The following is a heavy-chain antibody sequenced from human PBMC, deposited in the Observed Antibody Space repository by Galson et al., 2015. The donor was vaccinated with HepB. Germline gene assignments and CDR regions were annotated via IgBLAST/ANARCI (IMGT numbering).Heavy chain of an antibody. CDR2: ISYDETTK. D-gene: IGHD4-23*01. CDR3: ATVAWVVTSGFDI. V-gene: IGHV3-30*02. CDR1: GFAFSGYA. Sequence: SLRLSCAASGFAFSGYAMHWVRQAPLKGLEWVAYISYDETTKYYADSVKGRFTISRDNSKDTLYLQLNSLRTEDTAVYYCATVAWVVTSGFDIWGQGTMVTVSS. J-gene: IGHJ3*02.